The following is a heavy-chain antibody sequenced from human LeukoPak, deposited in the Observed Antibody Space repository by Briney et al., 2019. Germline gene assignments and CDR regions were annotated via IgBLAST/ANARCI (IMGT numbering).Heavy chain of an antibody. CDR1: GVTFSSYW. CDR3: VRWGVAADMQD. CDR2: INPAGSDT. V-gene: IGHV3-7*01. J-gene: IGHJ4*02. D-gene: IGHD2-2*01. Sequence: PAGGSLRLSCEASGVTFSSYWMAWVRQAPGKGLEWVANINPAGSDTYYVDSVKGRFTISRDNAKKSTSLQMNSLRVEETALYYCVRWGVAADMQDWGQGTPVTVSS.